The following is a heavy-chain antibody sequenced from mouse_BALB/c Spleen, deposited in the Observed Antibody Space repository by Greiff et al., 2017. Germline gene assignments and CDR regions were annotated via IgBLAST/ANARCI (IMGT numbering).Heavy chain of an antibody. J-gene: IGHJ4*01. Sequence: DVKLQESGAELVRSGASVKLSCTASAFNIKDYYMHWVKQRPEQGLEWIGWIDPENGDTEYAPKFQGKATMTADTSSNTAYLQLSSLTSEDTAVYYCNAGRRGYYYAMDYWGQGTSVTVSS. CDR1: AFNIKDYY. D-gene: IGHD3-3*01. CDR3: NAGRRGYYYAMDY. V-gene: IGHV14-4*02. CDR2: IDPENGDT.